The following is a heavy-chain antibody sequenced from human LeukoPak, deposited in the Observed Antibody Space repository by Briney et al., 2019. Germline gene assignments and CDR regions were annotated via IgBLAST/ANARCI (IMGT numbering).Heavy chain of an antibody. D-gene: IGHD3-10*01. CDR2: ISYSGST. J-gene: IGHJ4*02. V-gene: IGHV4-61*01. CDR1: GGSISSSSYY. CDR3: ARGQAALWFGEL. Sequence: SETLSLTCTVSGGSISSSSYYWSWIRQPPGKGLEWIGHISYSGSTNYNPSLKSRVTISLDTSKNQLSLKLSSVTTADTAVYYCARGQAALWFGELWGQGTLVTVSS.